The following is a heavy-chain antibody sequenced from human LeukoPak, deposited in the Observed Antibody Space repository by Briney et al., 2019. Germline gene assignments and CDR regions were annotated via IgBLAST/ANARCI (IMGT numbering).Heavy chain of an antibody. V-gene: IGHV4-34*01. Sequence: SETLSLTCAVYGGSFSGYYWSWIRQPPGKGLEWIGEINHSGSTNYNPSLKSRVTISVDTSMNQFSLKLSSVTAADTAVYYCARRSMVRGVIPYWGQGTLVTVSS. J-gene: IGHJ4*02. CDR2: INHSGST. CDR3: ARRSMVRGVIPY. CDR1: GGSFSGYY. D-gene: IGHD3-10*01.